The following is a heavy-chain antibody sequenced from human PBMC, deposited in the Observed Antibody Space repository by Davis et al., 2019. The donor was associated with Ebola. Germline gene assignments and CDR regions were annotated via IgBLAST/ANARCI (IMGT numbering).Heavy chain of an antibody. CDR2: ISYDGSNK. V-gene: IGHV3-30-3*01. Sequence: PGGSLRLSCAASGFTFSSYAMHWVRQAPGKGLEWVAVISYDGSNKYYADSVKGRFTISRDNSKNTLYLQMNSLRAEDTAVYYCARGRVITIFGVAPYYYYMDVWGKGTTVTVSS. CDR3: ARGRVITIFGVAPYYYYMDV. D-gene: IGHD3-3*01. CDR1: GFTFSSYA. J-gene: IGHJ6*03.